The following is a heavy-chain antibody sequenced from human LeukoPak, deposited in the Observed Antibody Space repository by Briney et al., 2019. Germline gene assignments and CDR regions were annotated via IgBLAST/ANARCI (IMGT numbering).Heavy chain of an antibody. Sequence: GGSLRLSCTVSGFTFGENDMSWVRQAPGKGLEWVGIVRSKLYGETTEYAASVKGRSTISRDDDKSIAFLQLNSLKTEDTAVYYCTRAGNDYNNYQSPYWGQGTLVTVAS. V-gene: IGHV3-49*04. CDR2: VRSKLYGETT. J-gene: IGHJ4*02. CDR3: TRAGNDYNNYQSPY. D-gene: IGHD4-11*01. CDR1: GFTFGEND.